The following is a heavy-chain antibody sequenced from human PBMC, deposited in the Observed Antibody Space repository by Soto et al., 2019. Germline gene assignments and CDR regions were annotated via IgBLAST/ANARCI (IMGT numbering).Heavy chain of an antibody. V-gene: IGHV4-30-2*01. D-gene: IGHD1-20*01. J-gene: IGHJ5*02. CDR3: ARAITGTGGEFDP. CDR2: IYHSGST. CDR1: GGSISSGGYS. Sequence: QLQLQESGSGLVKPSQTLSLTCAVSGGSISSGGYSWSWIRQPPGKGLEWIGYIYHSGSTYYNPSLKSRVTISVDRSKNQFSLKLSSVTAVDTAVYYCARAITGTGGEFDPWGQGTLVTVSS.